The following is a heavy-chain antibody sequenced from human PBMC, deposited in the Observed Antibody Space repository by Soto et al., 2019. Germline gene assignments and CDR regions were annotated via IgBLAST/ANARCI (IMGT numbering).Heavy chain of an antibody. J-gene: IGHJ3*02. V-gene: IGHV4-59*02. CDR1: GDSVTSHY. CDR3: ARNIAAFPPNDAFDI. D-gene: IGHD6-13*01. Sequence: PSETLSLTCSFSGDSVTSHYLTWIRQSPEKGLEWIGYMYYTGSTNYNPSLKSRVTISVDTSKNQFSLKLSSVTAADTAVYYCARNIAAFPPNDAFDIWGQGTMVTVSS. CDR2: MYYTGST.